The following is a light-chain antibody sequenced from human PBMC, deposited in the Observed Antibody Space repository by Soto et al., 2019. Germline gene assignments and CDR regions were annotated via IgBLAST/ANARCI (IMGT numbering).Light chain of an antibody. CDR3: QSYDSSLSGVV. J-gene: IGLJ3*02. CDR1: SSNVANKD. CDR2: VNN. V-gene: IGLV1-40*01. Sequence: QSVLTQPPSVSAAPGQTVTISCSGSSSNVANKDVSWYQQFPGAAPKLLIFVNNNRPSGVPDRFSGSKSGTSASLAITGLQAEDEADYYCQSYDSSLSGVVFGGGTKVTVL.